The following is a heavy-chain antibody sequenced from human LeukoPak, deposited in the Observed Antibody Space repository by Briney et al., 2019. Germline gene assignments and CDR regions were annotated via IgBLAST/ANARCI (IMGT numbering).Heavy chain of an antibody. J-gene: IGHJ4*02. D-gene: IGHD5-18*01. CDR2: IYYSGST. CDR3: ARDRGGIDRGYGYGIDY. Sequence: TSETLSLTCTVSGGSISSYYWSWIRQPPGKGLEWIGYIYYSGSTNYNPSLKSRVTISEDTSKNQFSLKLSSVTAADTAVYYCARDRGGIDRGYGYGIDYWGQGTLVTVSS. V-gene: IGHV4-59*01. CDR1: GGSISSYY.